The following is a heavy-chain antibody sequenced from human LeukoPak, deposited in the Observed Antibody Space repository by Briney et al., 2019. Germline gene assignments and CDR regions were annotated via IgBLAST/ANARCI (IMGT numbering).Heavy chain of an antibody. V-gene: IGHV4-61*02. D-gene: IGHD2-2*01. Sequence: SETLSLTCTVSGGSISSGSYYWSWIRQPAGKGLEWIGRIYTSGSTNYNPSLKSRVTISVDTSKNQFSLKLSSVTAADTAVYYCARDHYCSSTSCPGRPYYWGQGTLVTVSS. CDR1: GGSISSGSYY. CDR2: IYTSGST. CDR3: ARDHYCSSTSCPGRPYY. J-gene: IGHJ4*02.